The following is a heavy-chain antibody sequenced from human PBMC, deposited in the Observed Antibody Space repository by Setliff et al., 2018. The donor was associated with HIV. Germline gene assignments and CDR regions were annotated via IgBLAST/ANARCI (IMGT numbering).Heavy chain of an antibody. CDR2: MYYVGDI. CDR1: GGSTTGYH. Sequence: SETLSLTCSVSGGSTTGYHWNWIRQAAGKGLELIGRMYYVGDINYNPSLKSRVIMSIDTSKNQFSLKLNSVTAADTAVYYCARQVGSQYSYWAYYFDSWGQGALVTVSS. CDR3: ARQVGSQYSYWAYYFDS. J-gene: IGHJ4*02. D-gene: IGHD5-18*01. V-gene: IGHV4-4*07.